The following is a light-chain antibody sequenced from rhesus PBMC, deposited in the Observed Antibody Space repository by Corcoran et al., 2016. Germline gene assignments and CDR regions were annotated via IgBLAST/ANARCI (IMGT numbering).Light chain of an antibody. V-gene: IGKV3-53*01. CDR2: GSS. CDR3: QKYSSSPWT. Sequence: QVILTQSPATLSLSPGERATLSCKASQSVSSYLAWYQQKPGQAPRLLFYGSSRRATGIPDRFSGRGSETDFTLTISRLEPEDFAVYYCQKYSSSPWTFGQGTKVEIK. CDR1: QSVSSY. J-gene: IGKJ1*01.